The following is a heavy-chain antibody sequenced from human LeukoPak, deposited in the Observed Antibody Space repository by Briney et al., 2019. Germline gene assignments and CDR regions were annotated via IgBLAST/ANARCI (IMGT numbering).Heavy chain of an antibody. V-gene: IGHV4-59*08. CDR1: GGSICSHY. D-gene: IGHD3-10*01. J-gene: IGHJ4*02. CDR2: IYYSGNT. CDR3: ARGGPLVRGED. Sequence: SETLSLTCTVSGGSICSHYWSWIRQSPGEGLEWIGYIYYSGNTEYNPSLKSRVTIAEDMSRKQFSLTLRSVTAADTAVYYCARGGPLVRGEDWGQGTLVIVSS.